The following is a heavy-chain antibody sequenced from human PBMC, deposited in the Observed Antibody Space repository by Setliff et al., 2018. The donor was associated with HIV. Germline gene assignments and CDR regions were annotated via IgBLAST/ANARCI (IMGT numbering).Heavy chain of an antibody. CDR3: ARDVKLAYCSGGSCPRAYFSGLDV. Sequence: SETLSLTCAVSGGSISSSNWWSWVRQPPGKGLEWIGEIYHSGSTNYNPSLKSRVTISVDKSTNQVPLKLTSVTAADTAVYYCARDVKLAYCSGGSCPRAYFSGLDVWGQGTTVTVSS. J-gene: IGHJ6*02. V-gene: IGHV4-4*02. CDR1: GGSISSSNW. D-gene: IGHD2-15*01. CDR2: IYHSGST.